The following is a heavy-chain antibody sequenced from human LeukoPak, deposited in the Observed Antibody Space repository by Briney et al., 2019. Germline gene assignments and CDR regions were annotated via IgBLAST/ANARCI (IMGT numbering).Heavy chain of an antibody. CDR3: AREQVLLWFGGQYNWFDP. J-gene: IGHJ5*02. V-gene: IGHV3-23*01. CDR1: GFTFNSYA. Sequence: GGSLRLSCTASGFTFNSYAMNWVRQAPGKGLEWVSSIRGSGGSTYTADSVKGRFIISRDNSKNTLYLQMNSLRAEDTAVYYCAREQVLLWFGGQYNWFDPWGQGTLVTVSS. CDR2: IRGSGGST. D-gene: IGHD3-10*01.